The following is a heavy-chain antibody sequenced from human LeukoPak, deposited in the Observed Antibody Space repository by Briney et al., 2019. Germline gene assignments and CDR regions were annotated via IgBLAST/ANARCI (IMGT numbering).Heavy chain of an antibody. CDR1: AFTFSKYV. Sequence: PEGALRLSCAACAFTFSKYVMHGLGQAPGKGLEYVSAISSNGGSTYYANAVKGRFTISRDNSKNTLYLQMGSLRAEDMAVYYCARALYYYYYMDVCGKASTV. CDR2: ISSNGGST. J-gene: IGHJ6*03. V-gene: IGHV3-64*01. CDR3: ARALYYYYYMDV.